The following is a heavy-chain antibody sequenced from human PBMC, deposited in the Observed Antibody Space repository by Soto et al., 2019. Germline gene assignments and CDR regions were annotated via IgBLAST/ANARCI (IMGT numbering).Heavy chain of an antibody. CDR2: IYSGGTT. Sequence: EVQLVESGGGLVQPGGSLKLPCAASGFTVSSYYMSWVRRAPGKGLERVSIIYSGGTTYYTDSVMGRFTISRDDSKNTLSLQMNSLRAEDSAVYYCGRGRPSQVGTLDCCPIDNWGQGTTVTVSS. D-gene: IGHD5-12*01. CDR3: GRGRPSQVGTLDCCPIDN. V-gene: IGHV3-66*01. J-gene: IGHJ4*02. CDR1: GFTVSSYY.